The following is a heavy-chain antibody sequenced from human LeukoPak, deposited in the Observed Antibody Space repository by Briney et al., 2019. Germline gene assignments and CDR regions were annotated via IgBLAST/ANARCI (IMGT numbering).Heavy chain of an antibody. D-gene: IGHD5-24*01. V-gene: IGHV4-39*01. CDR2: IYYDGST. CDR1: GGSIISSSFY. Sequence: SETLSLTCSVSGGSIISSSFYWDWIRQPPGKGPEWIGSIYYDGSTYHNPSLKSRVTISVDTSKSQFFLNVYSLTAVDTAIYYCARRRDGYNYLRYFDLWGRGTLVTVSS. J-gene: IGHJ2*01. CDR3: ARRRDGYNYLRYFDL.